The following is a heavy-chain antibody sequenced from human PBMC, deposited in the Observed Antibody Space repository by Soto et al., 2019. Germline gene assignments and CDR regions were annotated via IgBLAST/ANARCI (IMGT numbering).Heavy chain of an antibody. V-gene: IGHV3-9*01. CDR1: GFTFDDYA. J-gene: IGHJ4*02. D-gene: IGHD6-19*01. CDR3: AKDRSSGWPYDYFDY. Sequence: GGSLRLSCAASGFTFDDYAMHWVRQAPGKGLEWVSGISWNSGSIGYADSVKGRFTISRDNAKNSLYLQMNSLRAEDTALYYCAKDRSSGWPYDYFDYWGQGTLVTVSS. CDR2: ISWNSGSI.